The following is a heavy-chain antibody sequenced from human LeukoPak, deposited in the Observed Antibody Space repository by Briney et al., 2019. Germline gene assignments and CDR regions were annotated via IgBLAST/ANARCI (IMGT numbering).Heavy chain of an antibody. V-gene: IGHV3-7*01. Sequence: GGSLRLSCAASGFTFSGHWMSWVRQAPGKGLEWVANINQGGSDKYYVDSVKGRFTISRDNAKNTLYLQMNSLRAEDTAVYYCARTIVPAAPLDYWGQGTLVTVSS. CDR2: INQGGSDK. D-gene: IGHD2-2*01. CDR3: ARTIVPAAPLDY. J-gene: IGHJ4*02. CDR1: GFTFSGHW.